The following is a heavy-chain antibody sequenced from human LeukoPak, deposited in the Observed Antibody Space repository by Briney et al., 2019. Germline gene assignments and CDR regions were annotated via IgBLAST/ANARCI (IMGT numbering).Heavy chain of an antibody. CDR3: ARDRDSSGYYPTPGAFDI. V-gene: IGHV3-66*02. J-gene: IGHJ3*02. CDR1: GFTVSSNY. CDR2: IYSGGST. Sequence: GGSLRLSCAASGFTVSSNYMSWVRQAPGKGLEWVSVIYSGGSTYYADSVKGRFTISRDNSKNTLYLQMSSLRAEDTAVYYCARDRDSSGYYPTPGAFDIWGQGTMVTVSS. D-gene: IGHD3-22*01.